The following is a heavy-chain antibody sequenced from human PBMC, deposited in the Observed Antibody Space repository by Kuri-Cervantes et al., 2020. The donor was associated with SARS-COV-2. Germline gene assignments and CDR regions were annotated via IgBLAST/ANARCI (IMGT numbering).Heavy chain of an antibody. CDR2: IYTSGST. CDR1: GGSFSGYY. V-gene: IGHV4-59*10. D-gene: IGHD6-13*01. J-gene: IGHJ4*02. Sequence: ESLKISCAVYGGSFSGYYWSWIRQPAGKGLEWIGHIYTSGSTNYNPSLKSRVTISVDTSKNQFSLKLSSVTAADTAVYYCARIPTGYSSKYYFDYWGQGTLVTVSS. CDR3: ARIPTGYSSKYYFDY.